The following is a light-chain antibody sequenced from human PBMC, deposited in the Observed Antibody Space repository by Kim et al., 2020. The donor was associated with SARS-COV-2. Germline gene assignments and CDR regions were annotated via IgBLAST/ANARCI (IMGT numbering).Light chain of an antibody. CDR1: HGVASNF. Sequence: FSSVVAALLSCRASHGVASNFFGWYQQKPGQAPRLLFFDASIRATGISDRFSGSGSGTDVTLTISRLEPEDFAVYYCQQYCSSPCTFGQGTKLEI. V-gene: IGKV3-20*01. CDR3: QQYCSSPCT. CDR2: DAS. J-gene: IGKJ2*02.